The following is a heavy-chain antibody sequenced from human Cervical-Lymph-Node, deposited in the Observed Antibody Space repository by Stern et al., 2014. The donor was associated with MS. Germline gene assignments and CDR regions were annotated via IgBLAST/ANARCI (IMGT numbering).Heavy chain of an antibody. CDR2: IKRDGSEI. CDR3: TRFLQSGWSDLFDS. V-gene: IGHV3-7*01. Sequence: EVQLVESGGGLVQPGGSQRLSCVASGSTFSTSWTSWVRQAPGKGLEWVANIKRDGSEIYYLDSVKGRFTISRDNAKSSLYLEMNSLRAEDTAVYYCTRFLQSGWSDLFDSWGRGTLVTVSS. J-gene: IGHJ5*01. CDR1: GSTFSTSW. D-gene: IGHD6-19*01.